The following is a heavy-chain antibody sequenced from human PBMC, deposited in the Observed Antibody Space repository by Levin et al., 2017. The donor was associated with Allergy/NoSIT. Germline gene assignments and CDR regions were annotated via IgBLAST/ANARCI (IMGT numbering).Heavy chain of an antibody. CDR3: ARGRYFDWLLVGWFDP. CDR2: INHSGST. V-gene: IGHV4-34*01. D-gene: IGHD3-9*01. Sequence: PSETLSLTCAVYGGSFSGYYWSWIRQPPGKGLEWIGEINHSGSTNYNPSLKSRVTISVDTSKNQFSLKLSSVTAADTAVYYCARGRYFDWLLVGWFDPWGQGTLVTVSS. CDR1: GGSFSGYY. J-gene: IGHJ5*02.